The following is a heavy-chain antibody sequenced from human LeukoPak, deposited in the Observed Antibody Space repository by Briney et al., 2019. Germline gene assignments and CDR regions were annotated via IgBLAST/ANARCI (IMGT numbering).Heavy chain of an antibody. CDR1: GFMFTDHA. V-gene: IGHV3-23*01. Sequence: GGSLRLSCAASGFMFTDHALSWVRQAPGKGLEWVSSISGSGTTTYYAESVRGRFTISRDNSKNTVYLQMNSLRADDTALYYCARVLTLWFGALDYWGQGALLTVSS. CDR2: ISGSGTTT. D-gene: IGHD3-10*01. CDR3: ARVLTLWFGALDY. J-gene: IGHJ4*02.